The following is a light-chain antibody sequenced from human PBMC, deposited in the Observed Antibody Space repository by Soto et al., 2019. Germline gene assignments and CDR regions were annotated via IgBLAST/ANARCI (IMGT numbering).Light chain of an antibody. V-gene: IGLV2-23*02. Sequence: QSALTQPASVSGSPGQSITISCTGTSSDVGSYNLVSWYQQHPGKAPKLMIYAVTERPSGLSIRFAGSKAGNTAALTISGLQAEDEADYYFCAYAGRSTGVFGGGTKLTVL. CDR1: SSDVGSYNL. CDR2: AVT. J-gene: IGLJ3*02. CDR3: CAYAGRSTGV.